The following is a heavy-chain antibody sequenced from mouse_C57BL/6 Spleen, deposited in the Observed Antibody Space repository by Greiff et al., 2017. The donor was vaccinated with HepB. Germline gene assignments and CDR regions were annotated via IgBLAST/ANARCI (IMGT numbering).Heavy chain of an antibody. Sequence: DVKLQESGPGLVKPSQSLSLTCSVTGYSITSGYYWNWIRQFPGNKLEWMGYISYDGTNNYNQSLKNRISITRDPSKNQFFLKLNSVTTEDTATYYCANYYDSSGAWFAYWGQGTLVTVSA. V-gene: IGHV3-6*01. J-gene: IGHJ3*01. CDR1: GYSITSGYY. CDR3: ANYYDSSGAWFAY. D-gene: IGHD1-1*01. CDR2: ISYDGTN.